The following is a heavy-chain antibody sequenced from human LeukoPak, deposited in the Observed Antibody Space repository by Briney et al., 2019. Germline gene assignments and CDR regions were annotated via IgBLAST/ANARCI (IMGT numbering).Heavy chain of an antibody. CDR2: IIPILGIA. CDR3: ARGGRPLLRFLEWLLYRNWFDP. D-gene: IGHD3-3*01. J-gene: IGHJ5*02. CDR1: GGTFSSYA. V-gene: IGHV1-69*04. Sequence: ASVKVSCKASGGTFSSYAISWVRQAPGQGLEWMGRIIPILGIANYAQKFQGRVTITADKSTSTAYMELSSLRSEDTAVYYCARGGRPLLRFLEWLLYRNWFDPWGQGTLVTVSS.